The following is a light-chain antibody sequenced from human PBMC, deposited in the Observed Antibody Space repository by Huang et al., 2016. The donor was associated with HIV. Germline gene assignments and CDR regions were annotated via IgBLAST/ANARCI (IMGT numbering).Light chain of an antibody. J-gene: IGKJ1*01. CDR1: QSVFKN. CDR3: QQYNTSPRT. CDR2: GSS. V-gene: IGKV3-15*01. Sequence: ENLMTQSPSTLSVSPGESATLSCRASQSVFKNLAWYQQKPGQAPILLIYGSSTRAAGIPARFSGSGSGTDFTLTISSLQSEDFAVYYCQQYNTSPRTFGQGTKVEV.